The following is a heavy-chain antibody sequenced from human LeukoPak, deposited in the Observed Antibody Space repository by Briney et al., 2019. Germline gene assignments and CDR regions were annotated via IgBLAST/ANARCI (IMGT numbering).Heavy chain of an antibody. CDR3: ARYQLLYNDAFDI. J-gene: IGHJ3*02. CDR1: GFTFISYA. V-gene: IGHV3-23*01. CDR2: ISGSGGST. D-gene: IGHD2-2*02. Sequence: GALRLSCAAPGFTFISYAMSWVRQAPGKGVGGGSAISGSGGSTYYADSVKGRFTISRDNSKNTLYLQMNSLRAEDTAVYYCARYQLLYNDAFDIWGQGTMVTVSS.